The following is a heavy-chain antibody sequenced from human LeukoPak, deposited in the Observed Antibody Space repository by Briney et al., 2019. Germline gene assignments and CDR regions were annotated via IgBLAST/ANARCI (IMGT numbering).Heavy chain of an antibody. CDR1: GGSIDTYNYY. Sequence: PSETLSLTCTISGGSIDTYNYYWGWIRQPPGKGLEWIGSIYFDGSTYYNPSLKSRVTISVDTSKNQFSLKLSSVTAADTAVYYCARRYGSGSSGTFDYWGQGTLVTVSS. CDR3: ARRYGSGSSGTFDY. CDR2: IYFDGST. J-gene: IGHJ4*02. D-gene: IGHD3-10*01. V-gene: IGHV4-39*07.